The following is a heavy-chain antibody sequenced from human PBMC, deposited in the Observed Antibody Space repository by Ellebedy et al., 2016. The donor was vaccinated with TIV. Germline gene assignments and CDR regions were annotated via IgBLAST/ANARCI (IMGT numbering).Heavy chain of an antibody. CDR3: ARELSGNFFDF. J-gene: IGHJ4*02. CDR1: GDSISSSNW. V-gene: IGHV4-4*02. D-gene: IGHD1-26*01. CDR2: IFHSGST. Sequence: SETLSLXCAVSGDSISSSNWWSWVRQTPGKGLEWSGEIFHSGSTNYSPSLKSRVTMSIDKSKNQFSLELTSVTAADTAVYYCARELSGNFFDFWGQGTLVTVSS.